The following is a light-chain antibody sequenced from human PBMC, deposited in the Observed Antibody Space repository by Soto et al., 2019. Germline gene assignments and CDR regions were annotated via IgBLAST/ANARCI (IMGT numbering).Light chain of an antibody. CDR1: QGISSW. Sequence: DIQMTQSPSSLSASVGDRVTITCRASQGISSWLAWYQQKAGQAPQFLIQAASNLQSGVPSRFSGSGSGTEFILSINSLQPEDIATYYCLQVSSFPRTFGQGTKVDIK. J-gene: IGKJ1*01. CDR3: LQVSSFPRT. CDR2: AAS. V-gene: IGKV1-12*01.